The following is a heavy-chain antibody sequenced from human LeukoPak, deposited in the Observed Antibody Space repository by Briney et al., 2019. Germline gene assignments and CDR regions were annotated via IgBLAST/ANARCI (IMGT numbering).Heavy chain of an antibody. CDR3: ARTQEVLAVFDAFDI. J-gene: IGHJ3*02. CDR1: GYSISSGYY. V-gene: IGHV4-38-2*02. D-gene: IGHD3-3*02. Sequence: PSETLSLTCTVSGYSISSGYYWGWIRQPPGKGLEWIGSIYHSGSTYYNPSLKSRVTISVDTSKNQFSLKVRSVTAADTAVYYCARTQEVLAVFDAFDIWGQGTMVTVSS. CDR2: IYHSGST.